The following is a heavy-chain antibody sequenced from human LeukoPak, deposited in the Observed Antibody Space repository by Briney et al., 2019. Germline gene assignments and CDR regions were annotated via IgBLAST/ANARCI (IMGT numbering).Heavy chain of an antibody. V-gene: IGHV4-59*01. J-gene: IGHJ4*02. CDR2: IYYSGST. CDR3: ARAHDNYDSSGYYPPSDLGYYFDY. Sequence: SETLSLTCTVSGGSISSYYWSWIRQPPGKGLEWMGYIYYSGSTNYNPSLKSRVTISVDTSKNQFSLKLSSVTAADTAVYYCARAHDNYDSSGYYPPSDLGYYFDYWGQGTLVTVSS. D-gene: IGHD3-22*01. CDR1: GGSISSYY.